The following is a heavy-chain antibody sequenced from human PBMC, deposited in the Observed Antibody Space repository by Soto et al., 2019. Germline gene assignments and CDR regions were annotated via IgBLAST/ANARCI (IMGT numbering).Heavy chain of an antibody. CDR1: GYTFTSYG. V-gene: IGHV1-18*01. Sequence: ASVKVSCKASGYTFTSYGISWVRQAPGQGLEWMGWISAYNGNTNYAQKLQGRVTMTTDTSTSTAYMELRSLRSDDTAVYYCARGRVNMRQKLANFDYWGQGTLVTVSS. D-gene: IGHD6-13*01. CDR3: ARGRVNMRQKLANFDY. J-gene: IGHJ4*02. CDR2: ISAYNGNT.